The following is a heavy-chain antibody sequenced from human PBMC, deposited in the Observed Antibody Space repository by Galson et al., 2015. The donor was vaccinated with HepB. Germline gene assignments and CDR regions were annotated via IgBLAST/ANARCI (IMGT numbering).Heavy chain of an antibody. CDR1: GFTFSTYT. Sequence: SLRLSCAASGFTFSTYTMTWVRQAPEKGLETVSVISGSGDKTYYVDSVKGRFTISRDNSKNTLYLQMSTLRAEDTAVYYCTAIRPDWEFDYWGQGTLVTVSS. J-gene: IGHJ4*02. CDR2: ISGSGDKT. CDR3: TAIRPDWEFDY. V-gene: IGHV3-23*01. D-gene: IGHD2-2*02.